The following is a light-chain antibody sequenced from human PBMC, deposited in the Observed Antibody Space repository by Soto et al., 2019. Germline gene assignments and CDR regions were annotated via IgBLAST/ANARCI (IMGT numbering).Light chain of an antibody. J-gene: IGLJ2*01. CDR1: NIGSKS. Sequence: SYELTQPPSVSVAPGQTARITCGGNNIGSKSVHWYQQKPGQAPVLVVYDDSDRPSGIPERFSGSNSGKPATLTSSRVEAVYEADYDWQVWDSSIDLLVILGGGTKLTVL. CDR3: QVWDSSIDLLVI. V-gene: IGLV3-21*02. CDR2: DDS.